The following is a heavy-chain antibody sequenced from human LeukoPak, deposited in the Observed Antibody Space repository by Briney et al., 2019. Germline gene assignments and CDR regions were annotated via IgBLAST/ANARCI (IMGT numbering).Heavy chain of an antibody. CDR1: GGTFSSYA. CDR2: IIPILGIA. D-gene: IGHD2-15*01. V-gene: IGHV1-69*04. Sequence: SVKVSCKASGGTFSSYAISWVRQAPGQGLEWMGRIIPILGIANYAQKFQGRVTITADKSTSTAYMELSSLRSEDTAVHYCARDNFYCSGGSCYPNWGQGTLVTVSS. CDR3: ARDNFYCSGGSCYPN. J-gene: IGHJ4*02.